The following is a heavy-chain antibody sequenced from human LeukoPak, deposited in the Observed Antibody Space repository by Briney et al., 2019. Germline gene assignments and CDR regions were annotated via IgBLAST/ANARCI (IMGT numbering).Heavy chain of an antibody. CDR3: ARVVNARGYMDV. D-gene: IGHD2-21*01. CDR1: GYTFTSYG. J-gene: IGHJ6*03. Sequence: ASVKVSCKASGYTFTSYGISWVRQAPGQGLEWMGWISAYNGNTNYAQKLQGRVTMTTDTSTGTAYMELRSLRSDDTAVYYCARVVNARGYMDVWGKGTTVTVSS. CDR2: ISAYNGNT. V-gene: IGHV1-18*01.